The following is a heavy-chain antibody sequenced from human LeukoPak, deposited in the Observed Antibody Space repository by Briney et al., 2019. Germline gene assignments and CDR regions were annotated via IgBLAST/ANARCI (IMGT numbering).Heavy chain of an antibody. Sequence: SETLSLTCTVSGGSISSSSYYWGWIRQPPGKGLEWIGSIYYSGSTYYNPSLKSRVTISVDTSKNQFSLKLSSVTAADTAVYYCARQLLWFDYWGQGILVTVSS. J-gene: IGHJ4*02. CDR3: ARQLLWFDY. V-gene: IGHV4-39*01. D-gene: IGHD3-10*01. CDR2: IYYSGST. CDR1: GGSISSSSYY.